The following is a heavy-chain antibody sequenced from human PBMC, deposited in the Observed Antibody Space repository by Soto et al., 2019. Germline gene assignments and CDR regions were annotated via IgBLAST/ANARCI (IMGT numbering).Heavy chain of an antibody. D-gene: IGHD3-3*02. Sequence: GGYLGISCASSGFYFSFYAMHWVRQTPGKGLEWVAVISFDGNNIYYADSVRGRFTISRDSSSSMLYLQMNNLKPEDSAIYYCARVVCCSICHLTQYAFPAQRTPDP. CDR3: ARVVCCSICHLTQYAFPAQRTPDP. V-gene: IGHV3-30-3*01. CDR2: ISFDGNNI. CDR1: GFYFSFYA. J-gene: IGHJ5*02.